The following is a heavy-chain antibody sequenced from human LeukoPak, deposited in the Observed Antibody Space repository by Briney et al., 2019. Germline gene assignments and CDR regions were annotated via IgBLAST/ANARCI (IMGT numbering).Heavy chain of an antibody. CDR3: ARGIGVVVPAASTTLDV. V-gene: IGHV4-59*12. CDR1: GGSMRSYY. Sequence: KSSETLSHTCTVSGGSMRSYYWSWIRQPPEKALEWIGYNSYSGSTNYNPSLKSRVTISVDTSKNQFSLKLSSVTAADTAVYYCARGIGVVVPAASTTLDVWGKGTTVTVSS. J-gene: IGHJ6*04. CDR2: NSYSGST. D-gene: IGHD2-2*01.